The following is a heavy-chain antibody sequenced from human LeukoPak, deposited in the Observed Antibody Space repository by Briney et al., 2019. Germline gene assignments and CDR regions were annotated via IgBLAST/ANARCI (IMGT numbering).Heavy chain of an antibody. CDR3: ARLSDY. Sequence: SETLSLTCTVSGGSISSDDYYWGWIRQPPGKGLEWIGTIYHSGRTYDNPSLKSRVTLSVDTSNNQFSLRLNSVTAADTAVYYCARLSDYWGQGTQVTVSS. CDR1: GGSISSDDYY. J-gene: IGHJ4*02. CDR2: IYHSGRT. V-gene: IGHV4-39*01.